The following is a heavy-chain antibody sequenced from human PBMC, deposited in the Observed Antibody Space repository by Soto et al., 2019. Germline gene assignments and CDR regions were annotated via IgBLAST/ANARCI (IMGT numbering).Heavy chain of an antibody. J-gene: IGHJ4*02. CDR3: AKDPMVRDCSGGTCYFDY. Sequence: GGSLRLSCAASGFTFSSFAMIWVRQAPGKGLEWVSAISTSGATTYYADSVKGRFTISRDNSKNTLYLRMNTLTADDTAVYYCAKDPMVRDCSGGTCYFDYWGQGTLVTVSS. V-gene: IGHV3-23*01. CDR2: ISTSGATT. D-gene: IGHD2-15*01. CDR1: GFTFSSFA.